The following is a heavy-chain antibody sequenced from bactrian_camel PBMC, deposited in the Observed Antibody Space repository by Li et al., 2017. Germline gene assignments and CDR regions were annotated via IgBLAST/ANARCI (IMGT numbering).Heavy chain of an antibody. CDR1: GFTFGTYA. D-gene: IGHD6*01. V-gene: IGHV3S40*01. CDR2: IASEPGGGVA. J-gene: IGHJ4*01. Sequence: VQLVESGGGLVQPGGSLRLSCAASGFTFGTYAMSWVRQAPGKGLEWVAGIASEPGGGVAQYADSVKDRFTVSRDNAKNTVYLQMNSLKPEDTAMYYCAAGRRFTACTVDAGRIDYWGQGTQVTVS. CDR3: AAGRRFTACTVDAGRIDY.